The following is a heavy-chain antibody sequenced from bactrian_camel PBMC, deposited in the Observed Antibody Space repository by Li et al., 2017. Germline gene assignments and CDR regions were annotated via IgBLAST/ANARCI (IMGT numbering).Heavy chain of an antibody. CDR3: TKSATLTWTPIDFGT. J-gene: IGHJ6*01. V-gene: IGHV3S31*01. Sequence: VQLVESGGGLVQPGGSLRLSCAASGFTFSTYDMSWVRQAPGKGPEWVAGISSGDGTTYYADSVKGRFTISRDNAKNTLYLELNSLKIEDTAIYYCTKSATLTWTPIDFGTWGQGTQVTVS. CDR1: GFTFSTYD. D-gene: IGHD1*01. CDR2: ISSGDGTT.